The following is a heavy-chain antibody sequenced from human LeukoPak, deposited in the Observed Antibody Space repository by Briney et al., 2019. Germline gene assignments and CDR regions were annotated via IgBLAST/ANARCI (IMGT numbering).Heavy chain of an antibody. CDR3: ARGVGIVATNTDFDY. CDR2: INHSGST. CDR1: GGPFRGYY. J-gene: IGHJ4*02. V-gene: IGHV4-34*01. Sequence: SETLSLTCAVYGGPFRGYYWSWLRQPPGKGLEWIGEINHSGSTNYNPSLKSRVTISGDTSKNQFSLELSSVTAADTAVYYCARGVGIVATNTDFDYWGQGTLVTVSS. D-gene: IGHD5-12*01.